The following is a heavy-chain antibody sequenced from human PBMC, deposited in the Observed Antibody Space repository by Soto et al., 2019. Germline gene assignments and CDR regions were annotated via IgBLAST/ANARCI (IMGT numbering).Heavy chain of an antibody. J-gene: IGHJ6*02. D-gene: IGHD2-15*01. CDR1: GGTFSSYA. CDR3: ARTGYCSGGSCYAGPSGPGMDV. CDR2: IIPIFGTA. Sequence: QVQLVQSGAEVKKPGSSVKVSCKASGGTFSSYAISWVRQAPGQGLEWMGGIIPIFGTANYAQKFQGRVTITADESTSTAYMELSSLRSEDTAVYYCARTGYCSGGSCYAGPSGPGMDVWGQGTTVTVSS. V-gene: IGHV1-69*01.